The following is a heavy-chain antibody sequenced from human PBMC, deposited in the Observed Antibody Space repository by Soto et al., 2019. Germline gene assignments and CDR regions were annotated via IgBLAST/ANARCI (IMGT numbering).Heavy chain of an antibody. CDR2: IHHTVMA. J-gene: IGHJ4*02. D-gene: IGHD1-1*01. V-gene: IGHV4-34*01. CDR1: GRSLSGYY. CDR3: ARGTRSTWMTMAHFDY. Sequence: PSETLSLTCDGRSLSGYYWSCLRHSPGVLLEWVWEIHHTVMANYNPSLKSRVTISSEMSKNQFLLKLISVTAADTALYYCARGTRSTWMTMAHFDYWGQGTLVTVSS.